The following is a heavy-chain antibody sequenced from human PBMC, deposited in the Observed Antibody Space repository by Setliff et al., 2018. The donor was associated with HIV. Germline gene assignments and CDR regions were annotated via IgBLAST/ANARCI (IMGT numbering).Heavy chain of an antibody. CDR1: GGSISRSRNY. V-gene: IGHV4-39*01. CDR2: IFYSGST. CDR3: ARLAIPAATTDY. D-gene: IGHD2-2*01. J-gene: IGHJ4*02. Sequence: SETLSLTCTVSGGSISRSRNYWGWIRQPPGKGLEWIGSIFYSGSTYYNPSLKSRPTISLDTSKNQFSLKLNSVTAADTAVYYCARLAIPAATTDYWGQGTLVTVSS.